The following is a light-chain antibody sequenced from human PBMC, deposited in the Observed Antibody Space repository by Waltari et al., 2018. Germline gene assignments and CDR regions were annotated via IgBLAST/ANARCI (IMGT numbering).Light chain of an antibody. CDR1: QGVTKY. CDR2: DAS. V-gene: IGKV3-11*01. J-gene: IGKJ2*01. CDR3: HLRSNWRYT. Sequence: EIVLTQSPAILSLSPGERATLSCRPSQGVTKYLSWYQLKPGQAPRLLIYDASNRATGIPTMFSGSGSGTAFTLPISSLEPDDFAVYFCHLRSNWRYTFGQGTKLEIK.